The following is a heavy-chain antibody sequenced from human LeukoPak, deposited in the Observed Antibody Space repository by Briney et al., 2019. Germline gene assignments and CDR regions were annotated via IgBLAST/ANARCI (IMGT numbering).Heavy chain of an antibody. CDR3: ARLHRFDY. Sequence: PGGSLRLSCAASGFTFSSYWMSWVRRAPGKGLEWVSCISSSGSTTSYADSVKGRFTISRDNAKNSLYLQMNSLRAEDTAVYYCARLHRFDYWGQGTLVTVSS. D-gene: IGHD4-11*01. J-gene: IGHJ4*02. CDR2: ISSSGSTT. CDR1: GFTFSSYW. V-gene: IGHV3-48*04.